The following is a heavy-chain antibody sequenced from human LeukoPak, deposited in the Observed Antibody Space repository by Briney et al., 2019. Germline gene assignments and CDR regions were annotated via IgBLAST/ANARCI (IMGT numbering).Heavy chain of an antibody. J-gene: IGHJ4*02. CDR2: IYTSGST. V-gene: IGHV4-4*07. D-gene: IGHD6-19*01. Sequence: PSETLSLTCTVSGGSISSYYWSWIRQPAGKGLEWIGRIYTSGSTNYNPSLKSRVTISVDTSKNQFSLKLSSVTAADTAVYYCARGLAPGYSSSWGPDYWGQGTLVTVSS. CDR1: GGSISSYY. CDR3: ARGLAPGYSSSWGPDY.